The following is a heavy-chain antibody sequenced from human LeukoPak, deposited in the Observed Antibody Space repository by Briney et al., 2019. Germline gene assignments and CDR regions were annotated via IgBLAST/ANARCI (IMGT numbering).Heavy chain of an antibody. CDR1: GFTFSDYP. J-gene: IGHJ4*02. CDR2: ISSTGVI. Sequence: GGSLRLSCAASGFTFSDYPMNWVRQTPGKGLEWVSYISSTGVIYYADSVRGRFSISRDNAMNSVYMQMNSLRAEDTALYYCARDHNWGFDYWGRGTLVSVSS. D-gene: IGHD7-27*01. V-gene: IGHV3-69-1*01. CDR3: ARDHNWGFDY.